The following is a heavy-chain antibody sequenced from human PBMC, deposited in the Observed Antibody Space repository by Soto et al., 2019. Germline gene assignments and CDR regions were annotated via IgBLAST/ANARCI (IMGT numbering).Heavy chain of an antibody. CDR1: GYTFTSYA. CDR2: INAVNGNT. D-gene: IGHD3-9*01. Sequence: QVQLVQSGAEEKKPGASVKVSCKASGYTFTSYAMHWVRQAPGQRLEWMGWINAVNGNTKYSQKLQGRVTITRDTSATTAYMELSSLRSEDTAVYYCAREGPYYDILTGYYPGTFDIWGQGTMVTVSS. J-gene: IGHJ3*02. CDR3: AREGPYYDILTGYYPGTFDI. V-gene: IGHV1-3*05.